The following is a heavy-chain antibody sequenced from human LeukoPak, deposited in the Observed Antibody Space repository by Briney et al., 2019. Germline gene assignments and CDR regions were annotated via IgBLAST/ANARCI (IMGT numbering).Heavy chain of an antibody. CDR1: GGSMSSHY. CDR3: ARGDSPVVVDY. Sequence: SETLSLTCTVSGGSMSSHYWSRIRQPPGKGLEWIGYIYYSGSTNYNPSLKSRVTISVDTSKNQFSLKLSSVTAADTAVYYCARGDSPVVVDYWGQGTLVTVSS. D-gene: IGHD2-21*02. V-gene: IGHV4-59*11. CDR2: IYYSGST. J-gene: IGHJ4*02.